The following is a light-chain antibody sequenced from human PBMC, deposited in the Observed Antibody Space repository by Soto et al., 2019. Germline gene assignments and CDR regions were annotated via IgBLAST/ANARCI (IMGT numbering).Light chain of an antibody. CDR1: QDISNY. CDR3: QQYDNLPRT. J-gene: IGKJ4*01. V-gene: IGKV1-33*01. Sequence: DIQMTHSPSSLSASVGDRVTITCHASQDISNYLNWYQQKPGKAPKLLIYDASNSETGVPSRFSGSGSGTDFTFTISSLQPEDIATYYCQQYDNLPRTFGGGTKV. CDR2: DAS.